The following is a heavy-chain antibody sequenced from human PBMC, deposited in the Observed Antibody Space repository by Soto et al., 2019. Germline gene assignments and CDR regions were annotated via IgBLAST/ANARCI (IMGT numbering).Heavy chain of an antibody. CDR1: GGSISSGDYY. V-gene: IGHV4-30-4*01. CDR3: AMVIAVSFWFDP. D-gene: IGHD3-22*01. CDR2: IYYSGST. J-gene: IGHJ5*02. Sequence: SETLSLTCTVSGGSISSGDYYWSWIRQPPGKGLEWIGYIYYSGSTYYNPSLKSRVTISVDTSKNQFSLKLSSVTAADTAVYYCAMVIAVSFWFDPWGQGTLVTVSS.